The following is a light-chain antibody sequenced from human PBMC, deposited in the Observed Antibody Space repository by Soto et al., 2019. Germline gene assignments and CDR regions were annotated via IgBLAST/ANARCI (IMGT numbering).Light chain of an antibody. J-gene: IGKJ5*01. CDR1: RTVVSRY. V-gene: IGKV3D-20*02. CDR3: QQRSDWPLT. Sequence: EIVLTQSPEALSLSPGERASLSCRASRTVVSRYIAWYQQKPGQAPRLLIHGAARRATGIPDRFSVSGSGSEADFTLTISRLEPEDFAVYYCQQRSDWPLTFGQGTRLEIK. CDR2: GAA.